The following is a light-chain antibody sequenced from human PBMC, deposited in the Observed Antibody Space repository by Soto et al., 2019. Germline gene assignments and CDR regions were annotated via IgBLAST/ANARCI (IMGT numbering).Light chain of an antibody. V-gene: IGKV1-39*01. CDR2: GAS. CDR3: QQIYSIPIT. J-gene: IGKJ5*01. CDR1: QSISSD. Sequence: DIQMNQSPFSLSASVGDRVTITCRTSQSISSDLNWYQQKTGRAPKLLIYGASTLQSGVPSRFSGSGSGTHFTLTISSVQPEDFATYYCQQIYSIPITFGQRTRLEV.